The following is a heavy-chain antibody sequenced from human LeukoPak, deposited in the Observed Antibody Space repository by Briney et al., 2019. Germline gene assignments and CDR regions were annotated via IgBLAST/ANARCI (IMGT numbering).Heavy chain of an antibody. CDR2: IRSKGDSYTK. V-gene: IGHV3-73*01. D-gene: IGHD6-13*01. J-gene: IGHJ4*02. Sequence: GGSLRLSCAASGFTFSGSAMHWVRQASGKGLEWLGSIRSKGDSYTKAYAARGKGRFSGARDDKKKAAYLQMNSLKTEDTAVYYCRAAADLDDYWGQGTLVTVSS. CDR1: GFTFSGSA. CDR3: RAAADLDDY.